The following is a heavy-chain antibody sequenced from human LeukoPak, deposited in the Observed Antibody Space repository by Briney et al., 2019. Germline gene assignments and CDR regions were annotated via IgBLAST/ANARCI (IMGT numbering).Heavy chain of an antibody. J-gene: IGHJ5*02. CDR2: IKKDGSEK. Sequence: GGSLRLSCAASGFTFRNYWLSWVRQAPGKGLEWVANIKKDGSEKYYVDSVKGRFTVSRDNAKSTLYLQMSSLRSEDTAVYYCARDNYAGANWFDPWGQGTLVTVSS. V-gene: IGHV3-7*03. CDR3: ARDNYAGANWFDP. D-gene: IGHD1-7*01. CDR1: GFTFRNYW.